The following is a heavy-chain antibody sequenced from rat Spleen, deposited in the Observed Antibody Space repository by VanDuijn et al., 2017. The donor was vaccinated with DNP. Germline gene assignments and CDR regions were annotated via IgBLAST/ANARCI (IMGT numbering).Heavy chain of an antibody. CDR1: GFTFSDYN. D-gene: IGHD1-7*01. J-gene: IGHJ2*01. CDR2: ISYDGSST. V-gene: IGHV5-7*01. Sequence: EVQLVESGGGLVQPGRSLKLSCAASGFTFSDYNMAWVRQAPKKGLEWVATISYDGSSTYYRDSVKGRFTISRDNAKSTLYLQMDSLRSEDTATYYCTTAGRMGYVGYYFDYWGQGVMVTVSS. CDR3: TTAGRMGYVGYYFDY.